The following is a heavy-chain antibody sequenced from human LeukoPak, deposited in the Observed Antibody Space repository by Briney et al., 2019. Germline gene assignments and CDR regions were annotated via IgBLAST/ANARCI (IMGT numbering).Heavy chain of an antibody. CDR1: GDSIGFDF. J-gene: IGHJ3*02. CDR3: ARPNSGWPNRGHAFDI. V-gene: IGHV4-59*08. Sequence: PSETLSLTCTVFGDSIGFDFCSWIRQPPGRGLELIGYIYYSGSTTYNPSLKSRVTISVATSNNHFSLKLTSMTAADTAAYYCARPNSGWPNRGHAFDIWGQGTMVTVSS. CDR2: IYYSGST. D-gene: IGHD6-19*01.